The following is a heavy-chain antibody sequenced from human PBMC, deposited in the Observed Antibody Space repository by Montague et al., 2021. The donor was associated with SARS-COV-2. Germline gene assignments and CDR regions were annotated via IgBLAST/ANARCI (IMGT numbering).Heavy chain of an antibody. CDR2: INHSGST. CDR1: GGSFSGYY. Sequence: SETLSLTCAAYGGSFSGYYWSWIRQPPGKGLEWIGEINHSGSTNXNPSRKSRVTISVDTSKNQFSLKLSSVTAADTAVYYCARMRAVLLWFGESTYFDYWGQGTLVTVSS. J-gene: IGHJ4*02. V-gene: IGHV4-34*01. D-gene: IGHD3-10*01. CDR3: ARMRAVLLWFGESTYFDY.